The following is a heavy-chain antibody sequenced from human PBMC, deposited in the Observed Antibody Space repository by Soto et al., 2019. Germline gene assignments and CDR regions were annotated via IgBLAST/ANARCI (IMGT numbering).Heavy chain of an antibody. D-gene: IGHD4-17*01. CDR3: AKDWTGKSSVTSDY. Sequence: EVHLLESGGTLIQPGGSLRLSCAASGFDFSTYAMTWVRQAPGKGLEWVSGITDSGDTTYYADSVKGRFTISRDNFKNTVYLQLNSLRPDDTARYYCAKDWTGKSSVTSDYWGQGTLGTVSS. J-gene: IGHJ4*02. V-gene: IGHV3-23*01. CDR2: ITDSGDTT. CDR1: GFDFSTYA.